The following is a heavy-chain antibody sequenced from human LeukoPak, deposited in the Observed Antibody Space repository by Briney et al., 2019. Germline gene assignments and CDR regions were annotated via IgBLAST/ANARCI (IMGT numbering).Heavy chain of an antibody. CDR3: ARGPSYFQH. J-gene: IGHJ1*01. CDR2: TYYRSKWYK. V-gene: IGHV6-1*01. CDR1: GDSVSSNSAT. Sequence: SQTLSLTCAISGDSVSSNSATWNRIRQSPSRGLEWLGRTYYRSKWYKYYAVSVKGRITINPDTSKNQFSLQLNSVTPEDTAVYYCARGPSYFQHWGQGTLVTVSS.